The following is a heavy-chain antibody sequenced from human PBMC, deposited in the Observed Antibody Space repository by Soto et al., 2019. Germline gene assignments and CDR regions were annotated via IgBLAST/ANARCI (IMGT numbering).Heavy chain of an antibody. CDR2: IYYSGST. CDR1: GGSISSYY. CDR3: ARERFTIFGGTPGGFDP. D-gene: IGHD3-3*01. V-gene: IGHV4-59*01. Sequence: SQTLSLTCTVSGGSISSYYWSWIRQPPGKGLEWIGYIYYSGSTNYNPSLKSRVTISVDTSKNQFSLKLSSVTAADTAVYYCARERFTIFGGTPGGFDPWGQGTLVTVSS. J-gene: IGHJ5*02.